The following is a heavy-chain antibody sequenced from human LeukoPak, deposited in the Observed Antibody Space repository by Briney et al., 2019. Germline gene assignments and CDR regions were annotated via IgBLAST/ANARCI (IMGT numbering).Heavy chain of an antibody. CDR3: ARNYYGSGRNYYYGMDV. J-gene: IGHJ6*02. D-gene: IGHD3-10*01. CDR2: ISYDGSNK. Sequence: PGGSLRLSCAASRFTFSSYAMHWVRQAPGKGLEWVALISYDGSNKYYADSVKGRFTISRDNSKNTLYLQMNSLRAEDTAVYYCARNYYGSGRNYYYGMDVWGQGTTVTVSS. CDR1: RFTFSSYA. V-gene: IGHV3-30*04.